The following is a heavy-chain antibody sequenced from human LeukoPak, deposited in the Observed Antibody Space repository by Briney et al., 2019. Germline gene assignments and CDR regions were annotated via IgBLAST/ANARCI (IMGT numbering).Heavy chain of an antibody. D-gene: IGHD3-22*01. CDR1: GCAFSRYG. CDR2: ISAYNGNA. J-gene: IGHJ4*02. CDR3: ARDREYYYDSSGYYIFGGGLNY. V-gene: IGHV1-18*01. Sequence: ASVKVSCKASGCAFSRYGINWVRQAPGQGLEWVGGISAYNGNANYAQNLQGRVTMTTDTSSSTAYMELRSLRSEDTAVYYCARDREYYYDSSGYYIFGGGLNYWGQGTLVTVSS.